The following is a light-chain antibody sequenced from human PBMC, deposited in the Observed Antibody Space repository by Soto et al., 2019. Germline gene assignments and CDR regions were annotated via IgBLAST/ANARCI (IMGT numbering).Light chain of an antibody. Sequence: EIVMTQSPATLSVSPGERATLSCRASQSVTTYLAWYQQKPGQAPRLLIYDASNRATGIPARFSGSGSGTDFTLTISSLEPEDFAVYYCQQRSNWPPLISFGQGTRLEI. CDR2: DAS. CDR3: QQRSNWPPLIS. V-gene: IGKV3-11*01. CDR1: QSVTTY. J-gene: IGKJ5*01.